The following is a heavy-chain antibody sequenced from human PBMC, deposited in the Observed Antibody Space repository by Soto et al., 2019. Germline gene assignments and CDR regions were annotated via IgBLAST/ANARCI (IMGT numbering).Heavy chain of an antibody. CDR2: IDYSGST. Sequence: SETLSLPCTGSGGPISSDDYHWSWIRQPPGKGLEWIVYIDYSGSTYYNPSLKSRVTISVDTSKNQFSLKLSSVTAADTAVYYCARERIGYSQKTNWFDPWGQGTLVTVS. CDR1: GGPISSDDYH. V-gene: IGHV4-30-4*01. J-gene: IGHJ5*02. D-gene: IGHD5-18*01. CDR3: ARERIGYSQKTNWFDP.